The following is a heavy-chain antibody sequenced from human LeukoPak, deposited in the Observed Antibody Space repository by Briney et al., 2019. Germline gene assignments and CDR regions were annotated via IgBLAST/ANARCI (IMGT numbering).Heavy chain of an antibody. CDR3: ARDKEIAAAGTRWGRYYYYYGMDV. D-gene: IGHD6-13*01. V-gene: IGHV1-18*01. CDR1: GYTFTGYG. Sequence: GASVKVSCKASGYTFTGYGISWVRQAPGQGLEWMGWISAYNGNTNYAQKLQGRVTMTTDTSTNTAYMELRSLRSDDTAVFYCARDKEIAAAGTRWGRYYYYYGMDVWGQGTTVTVSS. J-gene: IGHJ6*02. CDR2: ISAYNGNT.